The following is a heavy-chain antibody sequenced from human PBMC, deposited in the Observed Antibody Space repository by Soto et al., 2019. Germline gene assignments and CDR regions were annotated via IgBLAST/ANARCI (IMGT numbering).Heavy chain of an antibody. J-gene: IGHJ5*02. CDR3: ARDPAVAGGNWFDP. V-gene: IGHV4-59*12. CDR1: GGSISSYY. D-gene: IGHD6-19*01. Sequence: SETLSLTCTVSGGSISSYYWRWIRQPPGKGLEWIGYIYYSGSTYYNPSLKSRVTISVDTSKNQFSLKLSSVTAADTAVYYCARDPAVAGGNWFDPWGQGTLVTVYS. CDR2: IYYSGST.